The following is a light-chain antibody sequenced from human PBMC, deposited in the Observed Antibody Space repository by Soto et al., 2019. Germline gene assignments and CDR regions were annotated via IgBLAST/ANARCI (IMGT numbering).Light chain of an antibody. V-gene: IGKV3-15*01. Sequence: EIVMTQSTATLSLSPGERAALSCRASQSINSELAWYQQKPGQPPRLIIYGASTRATGVPARFTGSESGSEFTLTISGLQSEDFAVYYCQQGHNWPLTFGQGTRLEI. J-gene: IGKJ2*01. CDR3: QQGHNWPLT. CDR2: GAS. CDR1: QSINSE.